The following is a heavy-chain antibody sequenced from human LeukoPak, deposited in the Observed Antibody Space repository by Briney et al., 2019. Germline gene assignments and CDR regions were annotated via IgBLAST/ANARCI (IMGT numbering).Heavy chain of an antibody. J-gene: IGHJ4*02. CDR3: ARGYYDNSGYWYFDY. CDR1: GFTFSSYD. D-gene: IGHD3-22*01. CDR2: IGTAGDT. Sequence: GGSLRLSCAASGFTFSSYDMHWVRQATGKGLEWVSAIGTAGDTYYPGSVKGRFTISRENAKNSLYLQMNSLRAGDTAVYYCARGYYDNSGYWYFDYWGQGTLVTVSS. V-gene: IGHV3-13*01.